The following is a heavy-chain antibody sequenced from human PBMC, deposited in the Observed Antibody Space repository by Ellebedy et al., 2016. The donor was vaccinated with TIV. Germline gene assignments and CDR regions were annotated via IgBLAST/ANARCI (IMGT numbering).Heavy chain of an antibody. CDR3: AKDSGWYSAYDH. CDR2: ISGSGGST. D-gene: IGHD6-19*01. Sequence: GGSLRLSXAASGFTFSSYAMSWVRQAPGKGLEWVSAISGSGGSTYYADSVKGRFTISRDNSKNTLYLQMNSLRAEDTAVYYCAKDSGWYSAYDHWGQGTLVTVSS. CDR1: GFTFSSYA. V-gene: IGHV3-23*01. J-gene: IGHJ5*02.